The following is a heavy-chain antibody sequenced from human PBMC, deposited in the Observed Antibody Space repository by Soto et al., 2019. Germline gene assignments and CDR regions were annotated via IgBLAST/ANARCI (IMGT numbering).Heavy chain of an antibody. CDR2: INHSGST. CDR3: ARGGIGDLSRGFGAFDY. CDR1: GGSFSGYY. V-gene: IGHV4-34*01. D-gene: IGHD3-10*01. Sequence: SETLSLTCAVYGGSFSGYYWSWIRQPPGKGLEWIGEINHSGSTNYNPSLKSRVTISVDTSKNQFSLKLSSVTAADTAVYYCARGGIGDLSRGFGAFDYWGQGTLVTVSS. J-gene: IGHJ4*02.